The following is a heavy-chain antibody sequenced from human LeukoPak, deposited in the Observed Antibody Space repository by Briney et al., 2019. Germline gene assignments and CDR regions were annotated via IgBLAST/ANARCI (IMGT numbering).Heavy chain of an antibody. V-gene: IGHV1-69*13. Sequence: ALVKVSCKASGGTFSSYAISWVRQAPGQGLEWMGGIIPIFGTANYAQKFQGRVTITADESTSTAYMELSSLRSEDTAVYYCARFGTGDYVILGAFDIWGQGTMVTVSS. CDR3: ARFGTGDYVILGAFDI. D-gene: IGHD4-17*01. CDR2: IIPIFGTA. J-gene: IGHJ3*02. CDR1: GGTFSSYA.